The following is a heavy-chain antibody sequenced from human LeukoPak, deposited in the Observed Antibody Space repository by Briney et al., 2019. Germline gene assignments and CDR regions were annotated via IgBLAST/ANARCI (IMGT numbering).Heavy chain of an antibody. Sequence: PGGSLRLSCAASGFTFSSYAMSWVRQAPGKGLEWVSAISGSGGSIYYADSVKGRFTISRDNSKNTLYLQMNSLRAEDTAVYYCAKDVAIQLWLGYFDYWGQGTLVTVSS. CDR2: ISGSGGSI. V-gene: IGHV3-23*01. CDR3: AKDVAIQLWLGYFDY. CDR1: GFTFSSYA. D-gene: IGHD5-18*01. J-gene: IGHJ4*02.